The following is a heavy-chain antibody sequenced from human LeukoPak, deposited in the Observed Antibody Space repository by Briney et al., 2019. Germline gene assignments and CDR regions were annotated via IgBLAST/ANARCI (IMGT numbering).Heavy chain of an antibody. J-gene: IGHJ4*02. D-gene: IGHD3-22*01. CDR1: GFTFSSYA. V-gene: IGHV3-23*01. CDR3: AKEYYYDSSGYYSGYFDY. CDR2: ISCSGGST. Sequence: GGSLRLSCAASGFTFSSYAMSWVRQAPGKGLEWVSAISCSGGSTYYADSVKGRFTISRDNSKNTLYLQMNSLRAEDTAVYYCAKEYYYDSSGYYSGYFDYWGQGTLVTVSS.